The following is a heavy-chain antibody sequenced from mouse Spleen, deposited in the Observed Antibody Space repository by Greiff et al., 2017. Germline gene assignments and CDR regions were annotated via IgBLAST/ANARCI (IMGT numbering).Heavy chain of an antibody. Sequence: QVQLKQSGPELVKPGASVKISCKASGYAFSSSWMNWVKQRPGKGLEWIGRIYPGDGDTNYNGKFKGKATLTADKSSSTAYMQLSSLTSEDSAVYFCARSFHYYGYFDYWGQGTTLTVSS. V-gene: IGHV1-82*01. D-gene: IGHD1-2*01. CDR3: ARSFHYYGYFDY. J-gene: IGHJ2*01. CDR1: GYAFSSSW. CDR2: IYPGDGDT.